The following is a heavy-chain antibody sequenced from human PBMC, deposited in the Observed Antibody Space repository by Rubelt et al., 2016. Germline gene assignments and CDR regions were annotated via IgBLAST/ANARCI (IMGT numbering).Heavy chain of an antibody. V-gene: IGHV3-66*01. D-gene: IGHD3-9*01. Sequence: YYADSVKGRFTISRDNSKNTLYLQMNSLRAEDTAVYYCARGDFDWWLGNWFDPWGQGTLVTVSS. CDR3: ARGDFDWWLGNWFDP. J-gene: IGHJ5*02.